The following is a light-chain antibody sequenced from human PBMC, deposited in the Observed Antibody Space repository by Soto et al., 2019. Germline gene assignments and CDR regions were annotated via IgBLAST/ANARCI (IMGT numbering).Light chain of an antibody. CDR1: SSDVGDYEH. CDR3: CSLTTSHTYV. V-gene: IGLV2-18*02. Sequence: QSALTQPPSVSGSPGQSVTISCTVTSSDVGDYEHVSWYQLAPGTAPKLLISDVINRPSGVPDPFSGSKSGNWASLTISGLQADDEADYYCCSLTTSHTYVFGSGTKLTVL. J-gene: IGLJ1*01. CDR2: DVI.